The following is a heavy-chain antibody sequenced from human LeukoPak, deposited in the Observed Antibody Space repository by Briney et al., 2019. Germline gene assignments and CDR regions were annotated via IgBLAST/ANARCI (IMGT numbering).Heavy chain of an antibody. D-gene: IGHD2-21*01. CDR2: INHSGST. Sequence: SETLSLTCAVYGGSFSGYYWSWIRQPPGKGLEWIGEINHSGSTNYNPSLKSRVTISVDTSKNQFSLKLSSVTAADTAVYYCARRVIRHYSFDYWGQGTLVTVSS. V-gene: IGHV4-34*01. CDR1: GGSFSGYY. CDR3: ARRVIRHYSFDY. J-gene: IGHJ4*02.